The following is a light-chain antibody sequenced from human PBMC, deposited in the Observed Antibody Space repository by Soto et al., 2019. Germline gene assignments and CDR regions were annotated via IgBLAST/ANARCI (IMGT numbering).Light chain of an antibody. Sequence: EIVLTPSPVTLPLSPGESTTLSCRTTQSVKSYLARYQQEPGQAPRLLMSDASNRATGIPDRFRGSGSGTDFTLTISSLEPEDFAVYYCQQRSDWPLTFGGGTKVEIK. J-gene: IGKJ4*01. CDR1: QSVKSY. V-gene: IGKV3-11*01. CDR2: DAS. CDR3: QQRSDWPLT.